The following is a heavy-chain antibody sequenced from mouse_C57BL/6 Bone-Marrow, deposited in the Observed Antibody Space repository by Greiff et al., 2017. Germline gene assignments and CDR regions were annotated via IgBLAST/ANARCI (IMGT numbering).Heavy chain of an antibody. Sequence: VQLQQSGPELVKPGASVKISCKASGYAFSSSWMNWVKQRPGKGLEWIGRLYPGDGDTNYNGKFKGKATLTADKSSSTAYMQLSSLTSEDSAVYFCAQTAQAIPYAMDYWGQGTSVTVAS. J-gene: IGHJ4*01. V-gene: IGHV1-82*01. CDR2: LYPGDGDT. D-gene: IGHD3-2*02. CDR1: GYAFSSSW. CDR3: AQTAQAIPYAMDY.